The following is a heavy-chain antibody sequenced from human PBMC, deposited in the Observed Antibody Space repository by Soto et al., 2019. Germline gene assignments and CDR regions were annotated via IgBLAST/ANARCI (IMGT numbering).Heavy chain of an antibody. V-gene: IGHV3-30-3*01. CDR3: ARDDDYGDPNPQYGMDV. CDR1: GFTFSSYA. CDR2: ISYDGSNK. J-gene: IGHJ6*02. D-gene: IGHD4-17*01. Sequence: GSLRLSCAASGFTFSSYAMHWVRQAPGKGLEWVAVISYDGSNKYYADSVKGRFTISRDNSKNTLYLQMNSLRAEDTAVYYCARDDDYGDPNPQYGMDVWGQGTTVTVSS.